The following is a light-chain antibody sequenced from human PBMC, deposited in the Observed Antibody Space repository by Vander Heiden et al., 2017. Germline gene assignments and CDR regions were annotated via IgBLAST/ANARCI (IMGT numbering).Light chain of an antibody. CDR3: HQYYGIRQT. V-gene: IGKV4-1*01. J-gene: IGKJ1*01. CDR1: QSLLYTSNKRNY. Sequence: DIVMTQSPDSLSVSLGERATINCKSSQSLLYTSNKRNYLGWYQHKPGQPPKLLIYWASTRGSGVPDRFSGSGSGTDCTLTITSLQAEDVAVYYCHQYYGIRQTFGQGTRVEIK. CDR2: WAS.